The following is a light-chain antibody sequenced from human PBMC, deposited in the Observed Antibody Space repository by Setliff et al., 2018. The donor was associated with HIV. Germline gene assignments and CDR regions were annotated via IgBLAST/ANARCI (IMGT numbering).Light chain of an antibody. CDR3: CSYAGTYSYI. CDR1: SSDVGTYDY. Sequence: QSVLTQPRSVSGSPGQTVTFSCTGSSSDVGTYDYVSWYQQYPGKAPKRMIYDVSRRPSGVPDRFSGSKSGNTASLTISGLQAEDEADYYCCSYAGTYSYIFGTGTKVTVL. CDR2: DVS. J-gene: IGLJ1*01. V-gene: IGLV2-11*01.